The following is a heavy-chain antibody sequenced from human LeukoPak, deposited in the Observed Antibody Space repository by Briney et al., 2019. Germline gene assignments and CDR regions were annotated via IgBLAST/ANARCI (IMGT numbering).Heavy chain of an antibody. J-gene: IGHJ3*02. CDR1: GFTLSSYW. V-gene: IGHV3-74*01. Sequence: GGSLRLSCAASGFTLSSYWMHWVRQAPRQGLVWVSRINSDGSSTGYADSVKGRFTISRDNAKNTLYLQMNSLRAEDTAVYYCARETLINVDAFDIWGQGTMVTVSS. D-gene: IGHD3-16*01. CDR2: INSDGSST. CDR3: ARETLINVDAFDI.